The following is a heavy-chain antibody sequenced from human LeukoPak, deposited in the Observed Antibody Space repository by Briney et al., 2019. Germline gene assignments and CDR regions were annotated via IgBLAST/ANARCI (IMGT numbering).Heavy chain of an antibody. Sequence: NASETLSLTCTVSGVSINSTTSYWGWNRQSPGKGLEWIGTIYYSGTTYYNPSLKSRVTISVDTSKNQFSLKLSSVTAADTAVYYCARGLWQQSGDYYYGMDVWGQGTTVTVSS. D-gene: IGHD6-13*01. CDR1: GVSINSTTSY. CDR2: IYYSGTT. J-gene: IGHJ6*02. V-gene: IGHV4-39*07. CDR3: ARGLWQQSGDYYYGMDV.